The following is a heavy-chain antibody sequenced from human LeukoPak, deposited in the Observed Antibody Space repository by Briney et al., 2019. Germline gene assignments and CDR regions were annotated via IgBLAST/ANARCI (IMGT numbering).Heavy chain of an antibody. CDR2: IYSRGSI. Sequence: GGSLRLSCVASGFTVGSHYMSWVRQAPGKGLDWVSIIYSRGSIYYADSVKGRFTISRDNAKNSLYLQMNSLRAEDTALYYCARDHTDPGLFFDSWGQGTLVTVSS. D-gene: IGHD2-21*01. CDR1: GFTVGSHY. CDR3: ARDHTDPGLFFDS. V-gene: IGHV3-66*01. J-gene: IGHJ4*02.